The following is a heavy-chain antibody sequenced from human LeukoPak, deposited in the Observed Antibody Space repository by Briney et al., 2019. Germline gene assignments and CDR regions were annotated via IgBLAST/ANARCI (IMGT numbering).Heavy chain of an antibody. Sequence: ESMKISCKGSGYSFTSYWIGWVRQMPGKGLEWMGIIYPGESDTRYSQSFQGQVTISADKSISTAYLQWSSLKASDTAMYYCARKSGRAFDSWGHGTIVSVSS. J-gene: IGHJ3*02. D-gene: IGHD2-15*01. CDR1: GYSFTSYW. CDR2: IYPGESDT. V-gene: IGHV5-51*01. CDR3: ARKSGRAFDS.